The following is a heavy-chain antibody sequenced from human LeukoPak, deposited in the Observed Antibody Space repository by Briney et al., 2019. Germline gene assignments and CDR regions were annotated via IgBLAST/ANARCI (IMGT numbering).Heavy chain of an antibody. V-gene: IGHV3-21*04. CDR3: ATYYGANHGAFDI. D-gene: IGHD3-22*01. CDR2: ISSSSNYI. Sequence: GGSLRLSCAASGFTFSSYIMTWVRQAPGKGLEWVSSISSSSNYIYYADSVKGRFTISRDKSKNTLYLQMNSLRAEDTAVYYCATYYGANHGAFDIWGQGTIVTVSS. J-gene: IGHJ3*02. CDR1: GFTFSSYI.